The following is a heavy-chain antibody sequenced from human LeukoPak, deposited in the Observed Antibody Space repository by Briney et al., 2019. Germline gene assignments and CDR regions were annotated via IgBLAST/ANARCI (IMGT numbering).Heavy chain of an antibody. J-gene: IGHJ3*02. CDR1: GGSISSSSYY. V-gene: IGHV4-39*07. Sequence: SETLSLTCTVSGGSISSSSYYWGWIRQPPGKGLEWIGEINHSGSTNYNPSLKSRVTISVDTSKNQFSLKLSSVTAADTAVYYCARTATADAFDIWGQGTMVTVSS. D-gene: IGHD6-25*01. CDR3: ARTATADAFDI. CDR2: INHSGST.